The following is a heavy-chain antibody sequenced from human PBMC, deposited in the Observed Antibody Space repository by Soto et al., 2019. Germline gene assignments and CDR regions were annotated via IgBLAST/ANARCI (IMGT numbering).Heavy chain of an antibody. D-gene: IGHD2-2*01. Sequence: ISTVSGASISSGDFYWSWIRQPPGKGLEWIASTHNSGSTYYNPSLKSRLTISIDASKNQFSLNLSSVTAADTAVYYCARERSAMSYYFDYWGQGTLVTVSS. V-gene: IGHV4-30-4*01. CDR2: THNSGST. CDR3: ARERSAMSYYFDY. CDR1: GASISSGDFY. J-gene: IGHJ4*02.